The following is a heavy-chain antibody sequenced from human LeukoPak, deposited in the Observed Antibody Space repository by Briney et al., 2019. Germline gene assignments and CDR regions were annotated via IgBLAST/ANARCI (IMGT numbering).Heavy chain of an antibody. V-gene: IGHV4-59*01. D-gene: IGHD3-10*01. Sequence: PSETLSLTCTVSGVSISSYYWSWIRQPPGKGLEWIGYIYYSGSTNYNPSLKSRVTISVDTSKNQFSLKLSSVTAADTAVYYCARALYGSGSYLVYWGQGTLVTVSS. J-gene: IGHJ4*02. CDR3: ARALYGSGSYLVY. CDR1: GVSISSYY. CDR2: IYYSGST.